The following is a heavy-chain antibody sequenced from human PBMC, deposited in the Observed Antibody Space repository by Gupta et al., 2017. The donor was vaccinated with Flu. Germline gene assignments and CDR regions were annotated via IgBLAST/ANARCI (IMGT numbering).Heavy chain of an antibody. D-gene: IGHD3-16*01. V-gene: IGHV4-31*03. J-gene: IGHJ4*02. CDR2: VYFSGNT. CDR1: RDSFNSGSCF. Sequence: QVQLQESGPGLVKPSQTLSLTCTVPRDSFNSGSCFWSWIRQHPGKGLEWIGYVYFSGNTYYNPSLQSRVSISVDTSKNQFSLEVGSVTAADTAVYYCARRGAYFFDYWGQGTLVSVSS. CDR3: ARRGAYFFDY.